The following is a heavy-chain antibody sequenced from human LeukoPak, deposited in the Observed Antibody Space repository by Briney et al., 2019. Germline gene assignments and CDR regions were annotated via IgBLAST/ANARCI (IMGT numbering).Heavy chain of an antibody. CDR1: GDSINSLDL. V-gene: IGHV4-4*02. J-gene: IGHJ4*02. D-gene: IGHD3-22*01. Sequence: SETLSLTCTVSGDSINSLDLWSWVRQPPGKGLEWIGEMYLSGSTHSNPSVKSRVTISIDKSKNQFFLNLSSVTAADTAVYYCAGLVGRYSSGLYYYYFDYWGQGTLVTVSS. CDR2: MYLSGST. CDR3: AGLVGRYSSGLYYYYFDY.